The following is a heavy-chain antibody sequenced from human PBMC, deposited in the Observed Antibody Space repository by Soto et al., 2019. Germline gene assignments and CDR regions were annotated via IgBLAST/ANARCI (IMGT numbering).Heavy chain of an antibody. J-gene: IGHJ5*02. CDR1: GGSISSSRNY. CDR2: IYYSGTT. V-gene: IGHV4-39*01. Sequence: LSLTCTVSGGSISSSRNYWGWIRQPPGKGLEWIGSIYYSGTTYYNASLKSRVTISVDTSKNLFSLKLISVTAADTAVYYCATYYGSGRDWFDPWGQGTLVTVSS. D-gene: IGHD3-10*01. CDR3: ATYYGSGRDWFDP.